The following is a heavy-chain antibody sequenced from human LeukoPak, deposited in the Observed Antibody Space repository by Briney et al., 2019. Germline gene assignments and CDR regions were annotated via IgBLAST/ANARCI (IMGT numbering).Heavy chain of an antibody. CDR1: GYTFNNYY. Sequence: ASVKVSCKASGYTFNNYYTHWVRQAPGQGLEWMGIINPSGGSTNYAQKFQGRVTMTRDTSTSTVYTELSSLRSEDTAVYYCAREFRFGSSKYYFDYWGQGTLVTVSS. D-gene: IGHD6-6*01. V-gene: IGHV1-46*02. CDR3: AREFRFGSSKYYFDY. J-gene: IGHJ4*02. CDR2: INPSGGST.